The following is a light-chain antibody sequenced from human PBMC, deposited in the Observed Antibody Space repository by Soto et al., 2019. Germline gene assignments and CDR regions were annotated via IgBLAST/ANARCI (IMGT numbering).Light chain of an antibody. CDR2: DAS. CDR3: QQRSNWPLL. J-gene: IGKJ4*01. CDR1: QSVSSN. V-gene: IGKV3-11*01. Sequence: EIVLTQSPATLSLSPGERATLSCRASQSVSSNLAWYQQKPGQAPRLLIYDASNRATGIPARFSGSGSGTDFTPPIRSLEPEDFAVYYCQQRSNWPLLLGGGTKGEIK.